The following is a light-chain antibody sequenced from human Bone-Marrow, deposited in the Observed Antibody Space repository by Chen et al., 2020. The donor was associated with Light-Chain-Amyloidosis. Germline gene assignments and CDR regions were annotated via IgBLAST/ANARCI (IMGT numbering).Light chain of an antibody. CDR2: SAS. Sequence: DIQMTQSPSSLSASVGDRVTITCRASQSISSSLNWYQQKPGKPPKVLIYSASNLHSGVPSRCSGSGSATDFTLTISSLQPEDFATYYCQQSYSTLSITFGQGTRLEIK. CDR3: QQSYSTLSIT. V-gene: IGKV1-39*01. J-gene: IGKJ5*01. CDR1: QSISSS.